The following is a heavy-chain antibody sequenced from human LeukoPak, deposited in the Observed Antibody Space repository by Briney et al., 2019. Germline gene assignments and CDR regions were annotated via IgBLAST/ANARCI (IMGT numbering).Heavy chain of an antibody. CDR3: AKDRSGLFDY. V-gene: IGHV3-30*18. CDR1: GFTFSSYG. CDR2: ISYDGSNK. J-gene: IGHJ4*02. Sequence: GGSLRLSCAASGFTFSSYGMHWVRQAPGKGLEWVAVISYDGSNKYYADSVKGRFTISRDNSKNTLYLQMNSLRAEDTAVYYCAKDRSGLFDYWGQGTLVTVSS.